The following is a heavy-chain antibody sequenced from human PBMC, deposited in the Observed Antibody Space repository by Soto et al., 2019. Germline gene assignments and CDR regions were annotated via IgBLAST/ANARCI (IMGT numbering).Heavy chain of an antibody. CDR3: AREGAFGVVAATPNGWFDP. J-gene: IGHJ5*02. V-gene: IGHV3-11*01. CDR1: GFTFSDYY. Sequence: PGGSLRLSCAASGFTFSDYYMSWIRQAPGKGLEWVSYISSSGSTIYYADSVKGRFTISSDNAKNSLYLQMNSLRAEDTAVYYCAREGAFGVVAATPNGWFDPWGQGTLVTVSS. D-gene: IGHD2-15*01. CDR2: ISSSGSTI.